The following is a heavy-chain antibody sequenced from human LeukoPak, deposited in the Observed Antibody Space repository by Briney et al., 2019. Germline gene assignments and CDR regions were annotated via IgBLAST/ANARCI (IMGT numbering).Heavy chain of an antibody. Sequence: QSGGSLRLSCAASGIIITSYWMSWVRQTPGKGLEWVANIKQDGSEKNYVVSVKGRFTIFRDNARNSLYLQMNSLRAEDTAVYYCASHSYGYNHWGQGILVIVSS. J-gene: IGHJ5*02. V-gene: IGHV3-7*01. CDR2: IKQDGSEK. CDR1: GIIITSYW. CDR3: ASHSYGYNH. D-gene: IGHD3-16*01.